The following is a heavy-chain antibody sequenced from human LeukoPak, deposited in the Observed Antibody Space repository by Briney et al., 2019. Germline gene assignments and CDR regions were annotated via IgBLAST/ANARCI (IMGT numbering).Heavy chain of an antibody. CDR1: GYTFTGYY. J-gene: IGHJ4*02. CDR3: ARQLGATTNPVY. V-gene: IGHV1-2*02. Sequence: ASVKVSCKASGYTFTGYYMHWVRQAPGQGREWMGWINPNSGGTNYAQKFQGRVTMTRDTSISTAYMELSRLRSDDTAVYYCARQLGATTNPVYWGQGTLVTVSS. CDR2: INPNSGGT. D-gene: IGHD1-26*01.